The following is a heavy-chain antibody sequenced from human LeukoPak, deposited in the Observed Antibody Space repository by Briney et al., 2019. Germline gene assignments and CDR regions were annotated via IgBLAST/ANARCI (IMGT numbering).Heavy chain of an antibody. CDR1: GFSFIEHS. CDR2: TRSKPYSYTT. Sequence: QPGGYLSLSGATSGFSFIEHSMDWLGPAPGHGLDGVGLTRSKPYSYTTQYAASVKGRFTISRDDSKNSLYRQMNSLKPEDTAVYYCVRSVTASTTGAIWGQGTMVTVSS. D-gene: IGHD2-21*02. CDR3: VRSVTASTTGAI. J-gene: IGHJ3*02. V-gene: IGHV3-72*01.